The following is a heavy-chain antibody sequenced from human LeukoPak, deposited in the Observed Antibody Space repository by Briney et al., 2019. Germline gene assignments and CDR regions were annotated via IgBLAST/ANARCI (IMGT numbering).Heavy chain of an antibody. J-gene: IGHJ6*02. CDR3: ARHSTGDCSSTSCPSDYYYYYGMDV. CDR2: IYRGDSDT. CDR1: GYSFTSYW. V-gene: IGHV5-51*01. D-gene: IGHD2-2*01. Sequence: GESLKISGKGSGYSFTSYWIGLVRQMRGKGLEWMGIIYRGDSDTRYSPSFQGQVTISADKSISTAYLQCSSLKASDTAMYYCARHSTGDCSSTSCPSDYYYYYGMDVWGQGTTVTVSS.